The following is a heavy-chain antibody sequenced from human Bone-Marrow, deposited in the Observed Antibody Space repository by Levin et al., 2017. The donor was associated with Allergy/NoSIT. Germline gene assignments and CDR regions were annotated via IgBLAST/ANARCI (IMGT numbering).Heavy chain of an antibody. CDR2: IIPIFGTA. V-gene: IGHV1-69*13. CDR1: GGTFSSYA. CDR3: ARGPMRLVFSGIRSDYFDY. D-gene: IGHD6-19*01. Sequence: SVKVSCKASGGTFSSYAISWVRQAPGQGLEWMGGIIPIFGTANYAQKFQGRVTITADESTSTAYMELSSLRSEDTAVYYCARGPMRLVFSGIRSDYFDYWGQGTLVTVSS. J-gene: IGHJ4*02.